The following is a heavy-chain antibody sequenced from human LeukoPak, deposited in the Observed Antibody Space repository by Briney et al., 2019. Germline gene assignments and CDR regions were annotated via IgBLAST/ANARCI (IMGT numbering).Heavy chain of an antibody. J-gene: IGHJ4*02. CDR2: ISSGSSYI. CDR1: GFTLSRYS. D-gene: IGHD3-9*01. CDR3: STDSTIVY. Sequence: PGGSLRLSCAASGFTLSRYSMNWVRQAPGKGLEGVSSISSGSSYIYYAGSVKGRFTISRDNAKKSLYLQMNSLKTEDTAVYYCSTDSTIVYWGQGTLVTVSS. V-gene: IGHV3-21*03.